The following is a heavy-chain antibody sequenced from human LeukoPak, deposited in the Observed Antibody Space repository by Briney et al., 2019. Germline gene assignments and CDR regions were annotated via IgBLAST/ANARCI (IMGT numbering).Heavy chain of an antibody. D-gene: IGHD4-17*01. CDR1: GGSFSGYY. Sequence: PSETLSLTCAVYGGSFSGYYWSWFRQPPGKGLEWIGEINHNSGSTNYKPSLKSRVTISLDTSENQFSLKLIPVTAADTAVYYCARAITVTSYDYWGQGTLVTVSS. CDR3: ARAITVTSYDY. J-gene: IGHJ4*02. V-gene: IGHV4-34*01. CDR2: INHNSGST.